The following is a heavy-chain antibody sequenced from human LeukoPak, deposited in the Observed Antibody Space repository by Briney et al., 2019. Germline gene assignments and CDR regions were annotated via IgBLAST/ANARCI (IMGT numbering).Heavy chain of an antibody. V-gene: IGHV3-23*01. Sequence: GGSLRLSCAASGFTFSAYAMAWVRQAPGKGLEWVSTISGSGGTTYSADSVKGRLTISRANSKNILYLQVTSLRAGDTALYSCAKDYYSDSSGYYYGDAFDIWGQGTMVTVSS. J-gene: IGHJ3*02. CDR2: ISGSGGTT. CDR3: AKDYYSDSSGYYYGDAFDI. CDR1: GFTFSAYA. D-gene: IGHD3-22*01.